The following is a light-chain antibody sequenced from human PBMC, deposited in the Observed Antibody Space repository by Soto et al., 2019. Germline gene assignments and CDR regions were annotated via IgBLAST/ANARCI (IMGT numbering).Light chain of an antibody. CDR2: WAS. CDR1: QSLLYTSNNKNY. J-gene: IGKJ1*01. V-gene: IGKV4-1*01. Sequence: DIVMTQSPDSLAVSLGERATINCKSSQSLLYTSNNKNYLAWYQQKPGQPPRLLIYWASTRESGVPDRFSGSGSGTDFTLTVNSLQAEDVAVYYCQQYCDSPRKTFGQGTKVEIK. CDR3: QQYCDSPRKT.